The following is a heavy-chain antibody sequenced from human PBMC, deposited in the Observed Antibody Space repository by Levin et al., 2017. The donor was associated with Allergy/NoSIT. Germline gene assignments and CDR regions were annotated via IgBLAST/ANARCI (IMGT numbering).Heavy chain of an antibody. J-gene: IGHJ5*02. CDR2: ISYDGSNK. CDR1: GFTFSSYA. Sequence: GGSLRLSCAASGFTFSSYAMHWVRQAPGKGLEWVAVISYDGSNKYYADSVKGRFTISRDNSKNTLYLQMNSLRAEDTAVYYCAGEGIAVTPGPNWFDPWGQGTLVTVAS. D-gene: IGHD6-19*01. CDR3: AGEGIAVTPGPNWFDP. V-gene: IGHV3-30-3*01.